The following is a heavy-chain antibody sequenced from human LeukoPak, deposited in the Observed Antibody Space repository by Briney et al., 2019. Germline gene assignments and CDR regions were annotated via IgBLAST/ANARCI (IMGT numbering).Heavy chain of an antibody. J-gene: IGHJ6*03. CDR1: GDTFSSYA. V-gene: IGHV1-69*05. Sequence: GSSVKVSCKAPGDTFSSYAISWVRQAPGQGLEWMGGIIPIFGTANYAQKFQGRVTITTDESTSTAYMELSSLRSEDTAVYYCATTPLIVVVTAMYYYYYMDVWGKGTTVTVSS. CDR3: ATTPLIVVVTAMYYYYYMDV. CDR2: IIPIFGTA. D-gene: IGHD2-21*02.